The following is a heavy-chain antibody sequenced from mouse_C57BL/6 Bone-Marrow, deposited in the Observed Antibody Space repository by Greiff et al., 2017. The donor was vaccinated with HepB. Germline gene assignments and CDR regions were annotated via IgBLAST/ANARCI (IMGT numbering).Heavy chain of an antibody. D-gene: IGHD1-1*01. Sequence: EVKLMESEGGLVQPGSSMKLSCTASGFTFSDYYMAWVRQVPEKGLEWVANINYDGSSTYYLDSLKSRFIISRDNAKNILYLQMSSLKSEDTATYYCARDAPGSSRSYWYFDVWGTGTTVTVSS. J-gene: IGHJ1*03. CDR2: INYDGSST. CDR3: ARDAPGSSRSYWYFDV. CDR1: GFTFSDYY. V-gene: IGHV5-16*01.